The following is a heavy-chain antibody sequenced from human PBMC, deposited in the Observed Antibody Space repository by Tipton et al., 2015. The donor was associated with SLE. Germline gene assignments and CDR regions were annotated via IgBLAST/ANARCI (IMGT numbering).Heavy chain of an antibody. Sequence: TLSLTCTVSGGSISSSSYHWGWVRQPPGKGLEWLGSIYYTGRTYYNSSLKSRVTISIDMSKNQFSLKLSSVTAADTAVYYCARGLGFLDYWGQGTLVTVSS. CDR1: GGSISSSSYH. V-gene: IGHV4-39*07. J-gene: IGHJ4*02. CDR2: IYYTGRT. CDR3: ARGLGFLDY. D-gene: IGHD4-17*01.